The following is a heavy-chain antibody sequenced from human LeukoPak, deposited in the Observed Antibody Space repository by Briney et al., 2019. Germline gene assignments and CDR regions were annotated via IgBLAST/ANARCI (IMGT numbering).Heavy chain of an antibody. D-gene: IGHD6-6*01. CDR1: GFTFSAHG. CDR3: AKEYTPSSPLGELDS. Sequence: GGSLRLSCAASGFTFSAHGMHWVRQAPGKGLEWVAVIRHDETNEYYADSVQGRFTISRDTSKNTLYLQMNSLRAEDTAVYYCAKEYTPSSPLGELDSWGQGTLVTVSS. V-gene: IGHV3-30*02. J-gene: IGHJ4*02. CDR2: IRHDETNE.